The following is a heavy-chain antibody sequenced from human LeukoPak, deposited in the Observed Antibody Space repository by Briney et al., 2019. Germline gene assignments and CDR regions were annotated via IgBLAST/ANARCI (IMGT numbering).Heavy chain of an antibody. Sequence: SETLSLTCTVSGGSISSYYWSWIRQPPGKGLEWIGYIYYSGSTNYNPSLKSRVTISVDTSKNQFSLKLSSVTAADTAIYYCARTFSGSYYYYGMDVWGQGTTVTVSS. D-gene: IGHD1-26*01. CDR2: IYYSGST. J-gene: IGHJ6*02. CDR3: ARTFSGSYYYYGMDV. V-gene: IGHV4-59*01. CDR1: GGSISSYY.